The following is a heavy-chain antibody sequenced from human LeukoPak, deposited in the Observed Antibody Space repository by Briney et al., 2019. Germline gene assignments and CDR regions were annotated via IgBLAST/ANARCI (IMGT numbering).Heavy chain of an antibody. Sequence: GSLRLSCTVSGFIVGSKYMSWVPPAPGEGLEWVAVIYSGGATYYAGSVKGRFTTSRDNTKNTLYLQMNSLEAEDRAVYYCARAAFASSWYEGGLDVWGQGTFVTVSS. V-gene: IGHV3-66*01. CDR1: GFIVGSKY. CDR2: IYSGGAT. CDR3: ARAAFASSWYEGGLDV. J-gene: IGHJ6*02. D-gene: IGHD6-13*01.